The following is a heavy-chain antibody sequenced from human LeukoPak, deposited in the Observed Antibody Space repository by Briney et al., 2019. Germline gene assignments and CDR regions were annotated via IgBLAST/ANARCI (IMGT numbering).Heavy chain of an antibody. Sequence: GGSLRLSCAASGFTFSSYGMHWVRQAPGKGLEWVAVIWYDGSNKYYADSVKGRFTISRDNSKNTLYLQMNSLRAEDTAVYSCAKDSGTYYKAFDYWGQGTLVTVSS. V-gene: IGHV3-33*06. CDR3: AKDSGTYYKAFDY. CDR2: IWYDGSNK. J-gene: IGHJ4*02. D-gene: IGHD1-26*01. CDR1: GFTFSSYG.